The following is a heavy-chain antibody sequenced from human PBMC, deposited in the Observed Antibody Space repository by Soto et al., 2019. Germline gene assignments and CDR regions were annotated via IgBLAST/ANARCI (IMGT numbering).Heavy chain of an antibody. V-gene: IGHV1-18*01. CDR1: GYNFTSYG. CDR2: ISPHNDRT. CDR3: ARDLYYSSGRYFDHDGIDI. J-gene: IGHJ3*02. D-gene: IGHD6-19*01. Sequence: ASVKVSCKASGYNFTSYGISWVRQAPGQGLEWMGWISPHNDRTKYARRFQDRVTMTTETPTSTVYTELGSLRSDDTAVYYCARDLYYSSGRYFDHDGIDIWGQGTVVTVSS.